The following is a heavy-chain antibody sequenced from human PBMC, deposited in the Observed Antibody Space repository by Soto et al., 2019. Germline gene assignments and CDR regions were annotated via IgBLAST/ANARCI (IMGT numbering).Heavy chain of an antibody. CDR1: GGTFSSYA. D-gene: IGHD4-17*01. Sequence: ASVKVSCKASGGTFSSYAISWVRQAPGQGLEWMGGIIPIFGTANYAQKFQGRVTITADESTSTAYMELSSLRSEDTAVYYCARAITVTMVVNYYYYGMDVWGQGTTVTVSS. V-gene: IGHV1-69*13. CDR2: IIPIFGTA. J-gene: IGHJ6*02. CDR3: ARAITVTMVVNYYYYGMDV.